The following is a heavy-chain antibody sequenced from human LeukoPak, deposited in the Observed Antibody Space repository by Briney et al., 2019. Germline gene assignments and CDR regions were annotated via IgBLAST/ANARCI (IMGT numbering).Heavy chain of an antibody. D-gene: IGHD6-13*01. CDR3: AKDRGGPVGYLAAAGTSDC. Sequence: PSGGSLRLSCAASGFTFSNYGMHWVRQAPGKGLEWVALISYDGSNKYYADSVKGRFTISRDNSKNTLYLQMNSLRAEDTAVYYCAKDRGGPVGYLAAAGTSDCWGQGTLVTVSS. CDR1: GFTFSNYG. J-gene: IGHJ4*02. CDR2: ISYDGSNK. V-gene: IGHV3-30*18.